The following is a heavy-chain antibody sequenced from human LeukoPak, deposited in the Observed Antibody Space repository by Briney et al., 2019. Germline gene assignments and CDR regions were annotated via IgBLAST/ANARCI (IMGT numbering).Heavy chain of an antibody. D-gene: IGHD3-22*01. CDR1: GYTFTSNY. CDR2: IIPIFGTA. V-gene: IGHV1-69*13. CDR3: ARAMGYYYDSSGSLLDI. J-gene: IGHJ3*02. Sequence: GASVKVSCKASGYTFTSNYIHWVRQAPGQGLEWMGGIIPIFGTANYAQKFQGRVTITADESTSTAYMELSSLRSEDTAVYYCARAMGYYYDSSGSLLDIWGQGTMVTVSS.